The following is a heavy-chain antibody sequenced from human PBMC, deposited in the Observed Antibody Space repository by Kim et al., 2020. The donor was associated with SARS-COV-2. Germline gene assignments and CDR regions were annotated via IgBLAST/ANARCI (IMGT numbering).Heavy chain of an antibody. CDR1: GFTFSNAW. V-gene: IGHV3-15*01. CDR2: IKSKTDGGTT. Sequence: GGSLRLSCAASGFTFSNAWMSWVRQAPGKGLEWVGRIKSKTDGGTTDYAAPVKGRFTISRDDSKNTLYLQMNSLKTEDTAVYYCTAGYNWNYSQLRFVRDAFDIWGQGTMVTVSS. CDR3: TAGYNWNYSQLRFVRDAFDI. J-gene: IGHJ3*02. D-gene: IGHD1-7*01.